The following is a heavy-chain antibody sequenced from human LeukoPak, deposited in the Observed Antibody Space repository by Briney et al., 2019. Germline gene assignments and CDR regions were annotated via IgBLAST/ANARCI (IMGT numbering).Heavy chain of an antibody. CDR1: GYTFTGYY. V-gene: IGHV1-2*04. CDR3: ARDVGQQLVFNWFDL. D-gene: IGHD6-13*01. Sequence: GASVKVSCKASGYTFTGYYMHWVRQAPGQGLEWMGWINPNSGGTNYAQKFQGWVTMTRDTSISTAYMELSRVRSDDTAVYYCARDVGQQLVFNWFDLWGQGTLVTVSS. CDR2: INPNSGGT. J-gene: IGHJ5*02.